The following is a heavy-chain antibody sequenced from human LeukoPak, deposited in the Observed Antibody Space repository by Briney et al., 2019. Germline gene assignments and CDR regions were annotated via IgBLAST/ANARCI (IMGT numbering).Heavy chain of an antibody. CDR2: ISGSGGST. D-gene: IGHD3-22*01. CDR1: GFTLSSYA. V-gene: IGHV3-23*01. CDR3: AKDNTVVVVVGFDY. J-gene: IGHJ4*02. Sequence: GGSPRLSCAAPGFTLSSYAMSLGPQAPGKGVGWGSAISGSGGSTYYADSVKGRFTISRDNSKNTLYLQMNSLRAEDTAVYYCAKDNTVVVVVGFDYWGQGTLATVSS.